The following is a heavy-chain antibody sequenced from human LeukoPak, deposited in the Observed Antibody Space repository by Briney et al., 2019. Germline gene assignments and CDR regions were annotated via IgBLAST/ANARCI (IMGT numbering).Heavy chain of an antibody. Sequence: GGSLRLSCAASGFTFSSYSMNWVRQAPGKGLEWVSSIISSSSHMYYADSVKGRFTISRDNAKNSLYLQMNSLRAEDTAVYYCAKGTYGSGSYRRFDPWGQGTLVTVSS. CDR1: GFTFSSYS. CDR3: AKGTYGSGSYRRFDP. J-gene: IGHJ5*02. CDR2: IISSSSHM. V-gene: IGHV3-21*04. D-gene: IGHD3-10*01.